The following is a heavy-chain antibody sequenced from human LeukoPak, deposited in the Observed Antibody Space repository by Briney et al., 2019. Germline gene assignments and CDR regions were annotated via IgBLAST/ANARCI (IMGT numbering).Heavy chain of an antibody. Sequence: VQPGGSLRLCCVPSGFTVNRNVMSWVRQAPGKGLEWVSLIYSDDRAFYADSVKGRFTISRNKSRNTLFLQMSSLKPEDTAIYYCARDLAGFEEPRYYYYMDVWGKGTTVTVSS. CDR1: GFTVNRNV. J-gene: IGHJ6*03. CDR2: IYSDDRA. CDR3: ARDLAGFEEPRYYYYMDV. V-gene: IGHV3-66*01. D-gene: IGHD3-9*01.